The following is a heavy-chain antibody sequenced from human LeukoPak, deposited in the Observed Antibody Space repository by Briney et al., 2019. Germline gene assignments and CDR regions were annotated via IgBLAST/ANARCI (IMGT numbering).Heavy chain of an antibody. V-gene: IGHV1-18*01. CDR1: GYTFTSYG. J-gene: IGHJ4*02. CDR2: ISAYNGNT. Sequence: ASVKVSCKASGYTFTSYGISWVRQAPGQGLEWMGWISAYNGNTNYAQKLQGRVTMTTDTSTSTAYMELRSLRSDDTAVYYCAREEEVAAAGTGYFDYWGQGTLVTVSS. D-gene: IGHD6-13*01. CDR3: AREEEVAAAGTGYFDY.